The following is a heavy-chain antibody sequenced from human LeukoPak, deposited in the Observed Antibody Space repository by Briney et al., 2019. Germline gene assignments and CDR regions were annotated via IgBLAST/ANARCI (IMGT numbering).Heavy chain of an antibody. J-gene: IGHJ4*02. D-gene: IGHD2-15*01. Sequence: PGGSLRLSCAASGFTFSSYWMNWARQAPGKGLEWVSGISWNSGSIGYADSVKGRFTISRDNAKNSLYLQMNSLRAEDTALYYCAKDSRGCSGGSCYGAFDYWGQGTLVTVSS. CDR1: GFTFSSYW. V-gene: IGHV3-9*01. CDR3: AKDSRGCSGGSCYGAFDY. CDR2: ISWNSGSI.